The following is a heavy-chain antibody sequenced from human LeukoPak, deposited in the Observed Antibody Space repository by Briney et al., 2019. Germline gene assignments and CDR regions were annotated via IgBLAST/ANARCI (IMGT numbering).Heavy chain of an antibody. D-gene: IGHD6-13*01. CDR3: ARDRSIAAAGTDAFDI. CDR2: ISSSSSYI. Sequence: GGSLRLSCAASGFTFSSYSMNWVRQAPGKGLEWVSSISSSSSYIYYADSVKGRFTISRDNAKNSLYLQMNSLRAEDTAVYCCARDRSIAAAGTDAFDIWGQGTMVTVSS. J-gene: IGHJ3*02. CDR1: GFTFSSYS. V-gene: IGHV3-21*01.